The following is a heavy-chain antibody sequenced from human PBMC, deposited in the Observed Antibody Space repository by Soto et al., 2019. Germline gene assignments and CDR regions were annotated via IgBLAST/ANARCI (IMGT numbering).Heavy chain of an antibody. Sequence: GSLRLSCVASGFTFSLYSMIWVRQAPGTGLEWVSSITSSSSYIYYTDSVKGRFIISRDNAKNSLYLQMDSLRAEDTGVYYCVRARSTDSRPDYWGQGTLVTVSS. CDR1: GFTFSLYS. V-gene: IGHV3-21*01. CDR2: ITSSSSYI. J-gene: IGHJ4*02. D-gene: IGHD3-22*01. CDR3: VRARSTDSRPDY.